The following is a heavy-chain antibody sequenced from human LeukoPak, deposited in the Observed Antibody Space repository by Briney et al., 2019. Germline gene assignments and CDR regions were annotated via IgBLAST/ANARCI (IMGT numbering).Heavy chain of an antibody. CDR2: ISGSGGST. CDR3: AKHPLGPRPHYYDFWSGYYNGAFDI. Sequence: GGSLRLSCAASGFTFSSYAMSWVRQAPGKGLEWVSAISGSGGSTYYADSVKGRFTISRDNSKNTLYLQMNSLRAEDTAVYYCAKHPLGPRPHYYDFWSGYYNGAFDIWGQGTMVTVSS. CDR1: GFTFSSYA. D-gene: IGHD3-3*01. V-gene: IGHV3-23*01. J-gene: IGHJ3*02.